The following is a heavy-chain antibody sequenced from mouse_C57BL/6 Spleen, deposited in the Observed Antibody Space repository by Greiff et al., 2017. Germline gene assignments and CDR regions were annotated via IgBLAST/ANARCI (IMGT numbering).Heavy chain of an antibody. Sequence: QVQLQQSGAELARPGASVKLSCKASGYTFTSYGISWVKQRPGQGLEWIGEIYPRSGITYYNEKFKGKATLTADKSSSTAYMERRSLTSEDSAVYCCTRAVVLRPYYFDYWGQGTTLTVSS. CDR2: IYPRSGIT. D-gene: IGHD1-2*01. CDR1: GYTFTSYG. CDR3: TRAVVLRPYYFDY. V-gene: IGHV1-81*01. J-gene: IGHJ2*01.